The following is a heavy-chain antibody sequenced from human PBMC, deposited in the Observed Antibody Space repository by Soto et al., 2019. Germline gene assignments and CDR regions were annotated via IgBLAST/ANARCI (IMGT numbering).Heavy chain of an antibody. D-gene: IGHD3-16*01. V-gene: IGHV3-30-3*01. Sequence: QVQLVESGGGVVQFGRSLRLSCAASGFTFSSYAMHWVRQAPGKGLEWVTIISYDVSNKYYADSVKGRFTISRDNSKNTRFLQMNRLTAEDTAVYFCARDRASQGGYFDYWGQGTLVTVSS. CDR1: GFTFSSYA. CDR3: ARDRASQGGYFDY. J-gene: IGHJ4*02. CDR2: ISYDVSNK.